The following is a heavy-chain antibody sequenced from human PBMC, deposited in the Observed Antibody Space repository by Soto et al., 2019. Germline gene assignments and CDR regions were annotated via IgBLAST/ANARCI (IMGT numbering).Heavy chain of an antibody. CDR1: GYTFTGYY. D-gene: IGHD2-2*01. CDR3: ARGAEYCISTSCRDAFDI. CDR2: INPNSGGT. V-gene: IGHV1-2*04. Sequence: ASVKVSCKASGYTFTGYYMHWVQQAPGQGLEWMGWINPNSGGTNYAQKFQGWVTMTRDTSISTAYMELSRLRSDDTAVYYCARGAEYCISTSCRDAFDIWGQGTMVTVSS. J-gene: IGHJ3*02.